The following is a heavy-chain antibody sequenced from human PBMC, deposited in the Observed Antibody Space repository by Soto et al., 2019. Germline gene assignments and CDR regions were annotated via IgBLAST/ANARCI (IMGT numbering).Heavy chain of an antibody. V-gene: IGHV3-64*04. CDR3: AKVGSVGPKSYFDY. CDR1: GFPLSGYA. D-gene: IGHD3-10*01. CDR2: ISSNGVGT. J-gene: IGHJ4*02. Sequence: PGGSLRLSCAASGFPLSGYAMDWVRQAPGKGLEYVSGISSNGVGTYYADSVKGRFTISRDNSKNTLYLQMNSLRAEDTAVYYCAKVGSVGPKSYFDYWGQGTLVTVSS.